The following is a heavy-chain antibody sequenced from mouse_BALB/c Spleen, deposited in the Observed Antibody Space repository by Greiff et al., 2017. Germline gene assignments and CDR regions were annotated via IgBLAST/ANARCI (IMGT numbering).Heavy chain of an antibody. Sequence: VQLKESGAELVKPGASVKLSCKASGYTFTSYYMYWVKQRPGQGLEWIGEINPYNDGTKYNEKFKGKATLTSDKSSSTAYMELSSLTSEDSAVYYCAGGNYVDYWGQGTTLTVSS. CDR1: GYTFTSYY. V-gene: IGHV1-14*01. J-gene: IGHJ2*01. CDR3: AGGNYVDY. CDR2: INPYNDGT.